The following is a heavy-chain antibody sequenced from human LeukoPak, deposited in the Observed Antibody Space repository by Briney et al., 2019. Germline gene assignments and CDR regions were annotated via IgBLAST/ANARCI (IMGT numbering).Heavy chain of an antibody. V-gene: IGHV4-34*01. CDR1: GGSFSGYY. CDR2: INHSRSA. Sequence: SETLSLTRAVYGGSFSGYYWSWIRQPPGKGLEWIGEINHSRSANYNPSLKSRVTISVDTSKNQFSLRLTSVTAADTAVYYCARGESYGYWGQGTLVTVSS. CDR3: ARGESYGY. J-gene: IGHJ4*02. D-gene: IGHD1-26*01.